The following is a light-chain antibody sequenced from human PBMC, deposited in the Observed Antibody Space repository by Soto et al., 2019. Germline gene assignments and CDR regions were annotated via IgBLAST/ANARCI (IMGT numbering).Light chain of an antibody. J-gene: IGKJ4*01. CDR3: QQYNSYPIT. CDR2: KAS. V-gene: IGKV1-5*03. CDR1: QSISTW. Sequence: DIQMTQSPSTLSASVGDRVTITCRASQSISTWLAWYQQKPGKAPKFLIDKASSLESGVPSRFSGSGSGTEFTLTSSSLQPDDFATYYCQQYNSYPITFGGGTKVETK.